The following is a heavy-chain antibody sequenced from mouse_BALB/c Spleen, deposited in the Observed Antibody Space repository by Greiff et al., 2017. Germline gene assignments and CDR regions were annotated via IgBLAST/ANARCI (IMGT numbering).Heavy chain of an antibody. D-gene: IGHD2-4*01. CDR1: GFTFRDFY. Sequence: EVMLVESGGGLVQPGGSLRLSCATSGFTFRDFYMEWVRQPPGQRLEWIAASRNKANDYTTDYSASVKGRFIVTRDTSQSILYLQMNAMRAEDTAIYYCARDARAYYDYDWFAYWGQGTLVTVSA. CDR2: SRNKANDYTT. J-gene: IGHJ3*01. V-gene: IGHV7-1*02. CDR3: ARDARAYYDYDWFAY.